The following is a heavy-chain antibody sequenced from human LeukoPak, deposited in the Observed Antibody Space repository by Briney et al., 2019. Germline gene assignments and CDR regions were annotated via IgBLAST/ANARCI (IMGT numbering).Heavy chain of an antibody. V-gene: IGHV3-23*01. CDR2: QSDTGYYR. Sequence: GGSLRLSCTASGFTFGDFAMSWVRQAPGKGLEWVSDQSDTGYYRNYADSAKGRFTISRDNSKNTLWLQMNSLRVEDTAVYYCAREVAVGIWGQGTLVTVSS. CDR3: AREVAVGI. D-gene: IGHD2-15*01. CDR1: GFTFGDFA. J-gene: IGHJ3*02.